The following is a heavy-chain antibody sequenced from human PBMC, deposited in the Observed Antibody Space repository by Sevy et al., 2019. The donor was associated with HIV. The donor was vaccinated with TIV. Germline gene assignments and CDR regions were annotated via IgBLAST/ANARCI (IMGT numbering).Heavy chain of an antibody. CDR2: ISGSDGST. Sequence: GGSLRLSCAASGFTFRSYAMSWVRQAPGKGLEWVSAISGSDGSTYYVYSVKGRFTISRDNSKNTLYLQMNSLRADDTAVYCCAKERVFHYGSGSIYDAFDIWGQGTMVTVSS. J-gene: IGHJ3*02. CDR3: AKERVFHYGSGSIYDAFDI. V-gene: IGHV3-23*01. D-gene: IGHD3-10*01. CDR1: GFTFRSYA.